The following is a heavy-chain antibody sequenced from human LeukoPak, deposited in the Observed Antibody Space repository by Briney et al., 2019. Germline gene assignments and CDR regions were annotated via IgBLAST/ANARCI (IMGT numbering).Heavy chain of an antibody. J-gene: IGHJ6*03. V-gene: IGHV1-2*02. Sequence: ASVKVSCKASGYTFTGYYMHWVRQAPGQGLEWMGWINPNSGGTNYAQKFQGRVTMTRDTSISTAYMELSRLRSDDTAVYYCARRSPPAALPYYYYYMDVWGKGTTVTVSS. CDR2: INPNSGGT. D-gene: IGHD2-2*01. CDR1: GYTFTGYY. CDR3: ARRSPPAALPYYYYYMDV.